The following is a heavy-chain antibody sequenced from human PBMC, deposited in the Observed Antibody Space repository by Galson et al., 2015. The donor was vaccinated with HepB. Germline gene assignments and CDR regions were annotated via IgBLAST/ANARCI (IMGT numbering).Heavy chain of an antibody. J-gene: IGHJ4*02. V-gene: IGHV3-30*03. CDR1: GFPFSSYG. D-gene: IGHD5-12*01. CDR3: ATGRGYSGYGRSDC. CDR2: ISYDGSNK. Sequence: SLRLSCAASGFPFSSYGMHWVRRAPGTGLEWVAVISYDGSNKYYADSVTGRFTISRDNSKNTLYLQMNSLRAEDTAVYYCATGRGYSGYGRSDCWGQGTLVTVSS.